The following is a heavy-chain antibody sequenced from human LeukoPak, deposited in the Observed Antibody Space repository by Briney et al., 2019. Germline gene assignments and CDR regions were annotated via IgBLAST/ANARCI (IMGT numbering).Heavy chain of an antibody. D-gene: IGHD1-26*01. Sequence: GGSLRLSCAASGFSVSSNYVSWVRQAPGKGLEWVSVIYSGGTTYYADSIKGRFTISRDNSKNTLYLQMNSLRAEDTAVYYCAKARRYGIVGAHFDYWGQGALVTVSP. J-gene: IGHJ4*02. CDR3: AKARRYGIVGAHFDY. CDR1: GFSVSSNY. CDR2: IYSGGTT. V-gene: IGHV3-53*01.